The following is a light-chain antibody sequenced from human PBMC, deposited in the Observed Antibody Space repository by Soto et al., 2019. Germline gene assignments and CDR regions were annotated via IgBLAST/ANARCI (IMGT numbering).Light chain of an antibody. J-gene: IGLJ3*02. CDR1: SSNIGSNT. CDR3: AAWDDSLNGPV. Sequence: QSVLTQPPSASGTPGQRVTISCSGSSSNIGSNTVNWYQQLPGTAPQLLIYSNNQRPSGVPDRFSGSKAGTAASLAISGLQAEDEADYYWAAWDDSLNGPVFGGGTKLTVL. V-gene: IGLV1-44*01. CDR2: SNN.